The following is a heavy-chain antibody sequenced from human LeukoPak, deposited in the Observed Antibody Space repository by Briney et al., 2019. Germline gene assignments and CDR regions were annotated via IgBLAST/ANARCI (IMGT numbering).Heavy chain of an antibody. V-gene: IGHV3-21*01. J-gene: IGHJ6*02. CDR1: GFTFSSYS. CDR2: IISSSSYI. Sequence: GGSLRLSCAASGFTFSSYSMNWVRQAPGKGLEWFSSIISSSSYIYYADSLKGRFTISRDNAKNSLYLQMNSLRAEDTAVYYCARDIGRKSMVRGLMDYYYGMDVWGQGTTVTVSS. CDR3: ARDIGRKSMVRGLMDYYYGMDV. D-gene: IGHD3-10*01.